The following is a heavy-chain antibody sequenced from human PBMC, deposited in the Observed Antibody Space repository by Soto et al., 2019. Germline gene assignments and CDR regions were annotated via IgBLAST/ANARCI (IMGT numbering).Heavy chain of an antibody. J-gene: IGHJ4*02. Sequence: GGSLRLSCAASGFTFSSYAMSWVRQAPGKGLEWVSAISGSGGSTYYADSVKGRFTISRDNSKNTLYLQMNSLRAEDTAVYYCAKPDSYYYDSSGYYRYWGQGTLVTVSS. CDR2: ISGSGGST. CDR1: GFTFSSYA. CDR3: AKPDSYYYDSSGYYRY. V-gene: IGHV3-23*01. D-gene: IGHD3-22*01.